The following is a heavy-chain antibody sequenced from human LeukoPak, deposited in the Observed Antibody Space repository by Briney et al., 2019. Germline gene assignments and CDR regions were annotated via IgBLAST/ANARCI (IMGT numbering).Heavy chain of an antibody. D-gene: IGHD2-2*01. CDR2: IIPIFGTA. J-gene: IGHJ4*02. V-gene: IGHV1-69*13. Sequence: ASVKVSCKASGGTFSSYAISWVRQAPGQGLEWMGGIIPIFGTANYAQKFQGRVTITADESTSTAYMELSSLRSEDTAVYYCARSSGGLGYCSSTSCYCSGGSCYVALYWGQGTLVTVSS. CDR3: ARSSGGLGYCSSTSCYCSGGSCYVALY. CDR1: GGTFSSYA.